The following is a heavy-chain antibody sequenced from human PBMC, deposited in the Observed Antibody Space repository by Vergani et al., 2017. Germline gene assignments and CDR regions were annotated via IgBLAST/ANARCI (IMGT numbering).Heavy chain of an antibody. D-gene: IGHD3-3*01. Sequence: QVQLVQSGAEVKKPGSSVKVSCKASGGTFSSYAISWVRQAPGQGLEWMGGIIPIFGTANYAQKFQGRVTITANESTSTAYMELSSLRSDDTAVYYCARAPNNYDFWSGYAIDYWGQGTLVTVSS. CDR2: IIPIFGTA. CDR3: ARAPNNYDFWSGYAIDY. CDR1: GGTFSSYA. J-gene: IGHJ4*02. V-gene: IGHV1-69*01.